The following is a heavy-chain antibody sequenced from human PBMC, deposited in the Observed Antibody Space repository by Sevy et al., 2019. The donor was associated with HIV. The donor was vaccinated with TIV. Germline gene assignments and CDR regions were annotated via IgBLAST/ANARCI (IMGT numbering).Heavy chain of an antibody. Sequence: GGSLRLSCAASGFTFSSYAMHWVRQAPGKGLEWVAVISYDGSNKYYADSVKGRFTISRDNSKNTRYLQMNSLRAEDTAVYYCARGPLAYPYYFDYWGQGTLVTVSS. V-gene: IGHV3-30-3*01. CDR1: GFTFSSYA. CDR2: ISYDGSNK. CDR3: ARGPLAYPYYFDY. J-gene: IGHJ4*02.